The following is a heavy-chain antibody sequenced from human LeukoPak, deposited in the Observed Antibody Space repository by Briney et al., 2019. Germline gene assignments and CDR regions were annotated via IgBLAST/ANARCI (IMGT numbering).Heavy chain of an antibody. CDR3: ARGPVYDSSGYYYDSWFDP. D-gene: IGHD3-22*01. V-gene: IGHV1-46*01. CDR2: INPSGGST. J-gene: IGHJ5*02. CDR1: GYTFTSYY. Sequence: ASVKVSCKASGYTFTSYYMHWVRQAPGQGLEWMGIINPSGGSTSYAQKFQGRVTMTRDTSTSTVYMELSGLRSEDTAVYYCARGPVYDSSGYYYDSWFDPWGQGTLVTVSS.